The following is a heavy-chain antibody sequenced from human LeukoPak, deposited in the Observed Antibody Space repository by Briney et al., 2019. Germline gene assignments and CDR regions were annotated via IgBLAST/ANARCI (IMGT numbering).Heavy chain of an antibody. Sequence: PSETLSLTCAVSGNSMSSSHWWSWVRQPPGKGLEWLGEIYHSGSTNYNPSLKSRVTISVDTSKNQFSLKLSSVTAADTAVYYCARSHSYGYSDAFDIWGHGTMVTVSS. CDR2: IYHSGST. CDR3: ARSHSYGYSDAFDI. CDR1: GNSMSSSHW. J-gene: IGHJ3*02. D-gene: IGHD5-18*01. V-gene: IGHV4-4*02.